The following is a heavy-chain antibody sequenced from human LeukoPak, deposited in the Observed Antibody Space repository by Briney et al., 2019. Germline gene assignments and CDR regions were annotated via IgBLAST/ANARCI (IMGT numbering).Heavy chain of an antibody. CDR2: ISSSGSTI. D-gene: IGHD1-1*01. Sequence: GGSLRLSCAASGFTFSSYEMNWVRQAPGKGLEWVSYISSSGSTIYYADSVKGRFTISRDNARNSLYLQMNSLRAEDTAVYYCARDDFNDVGYFDYWGQGTQVTVSS. CDR1: GFTFSSYE. V-gene: IGHV3-48*03. J-gene: IGHJ4*02. CDR3: ARDDFNDVGYFDY.